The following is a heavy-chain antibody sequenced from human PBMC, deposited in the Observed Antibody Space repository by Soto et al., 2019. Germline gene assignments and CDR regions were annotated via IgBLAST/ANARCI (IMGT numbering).Heavy chain of an antibody. CDR1: GGTFSNYP. J-gene: IGHJ2*01. CDR2: IIPIFGTV. Sequence: QVQLVQSGAEVKKPGSSVKVSCKASGGTFSNYPISWVRQAPGQGREWMGGIIPIFGTVNYAQKFQGRVTITADEYTSTDYLELSSRRSEDTAVYYCARGNHRWLQLWYFDLWGRGTLVTVSS. V-gene: IGHV1-69*12. CDR3: ARGNHRWLQLWYFDL. D-gene: IGHD5-12*01.